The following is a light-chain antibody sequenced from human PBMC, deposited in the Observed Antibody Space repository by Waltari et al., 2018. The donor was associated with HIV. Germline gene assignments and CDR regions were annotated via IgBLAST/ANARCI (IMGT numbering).Light chain of an antibody. J-gene: IGLJ3*02. CDR2: RDN. V-gene: IGLV1-47*01. CDR3: AAWDDILSGWV. CDR1: SANIGNT. Sequence: QSVLTQPPSASGAPGQRVTISCSGSSANIGNTVYWYQQHPGTAPKVLIYRDNQRPSGVPDRFSGSRSGTSASLDVSGLRSEDEANYICAAWDDILSGWVFGGGTKLTVL.